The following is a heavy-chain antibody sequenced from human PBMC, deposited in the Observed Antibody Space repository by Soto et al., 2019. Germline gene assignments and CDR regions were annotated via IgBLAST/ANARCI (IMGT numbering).Heavy chain of an antibody. CDR1: GYTFTNYW. V-gene: IGHV1-46*01. CDR2: INPSGGTR. J-gene: IGHJ4*02. Sequence: QVQLVQSGAEVKKPGASVKVSCKASGYTFTNYWMHWVRQAPGQGLEWMAIINPSGGTRRYAEKFQGRRTMTRDTSTSTAYMELSSLRSEDTAVYYCASTAVAPFDHWGQGTLVTVSS. CDR3: ASTAVAPFDH. D-gene: IGHD6-19*01.